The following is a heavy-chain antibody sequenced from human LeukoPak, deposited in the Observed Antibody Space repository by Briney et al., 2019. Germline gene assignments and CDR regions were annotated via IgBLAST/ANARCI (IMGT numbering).Heavy chain of an antibody. Sequence: PGGALRLSCAASGVTFSSYAMSWGGQAAGKGVEWVSAISGSGGSRYYADSVKGRFTISRDNSKNTLYLQMNSLRAEDTAVYYCAKGLTYWFDPWGQGTLVTVSS. J-gene: IGHJ5*02. V-gene: IGHV3-23*01. CDR1: GVTFSSYA. CDR3: AKGLTYWFDP. CDR2: ISGSGGSR.